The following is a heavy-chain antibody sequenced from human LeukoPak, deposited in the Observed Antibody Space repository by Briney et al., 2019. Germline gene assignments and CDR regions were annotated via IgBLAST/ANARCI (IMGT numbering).Heavy chain of an antibody. J-gene: IGHJ4*02. CDR3: ARPRYCSGGSCYTGWDY. CDR2: INQRRNT. D-gene: IGHD2-15*01. V-gene: IGHV4-34*01. CDR1: GESFSGYS. Sequence: SETLSLTCVVYGESFSGYSWSWIRQPPGKGLEWIGEINQRRNTNYNPSLKSRVTISIDTSKNQFSLKLSSVTAADTAVYYCARPRYCSGGSCYTGWDYWGQGTLVTVSS.